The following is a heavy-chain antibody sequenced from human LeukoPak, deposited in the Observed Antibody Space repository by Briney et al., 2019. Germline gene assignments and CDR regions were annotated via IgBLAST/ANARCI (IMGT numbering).Heavy chain of an antibody. D-gene: IGHD2-2*01. V-gene: IGHV1-2*02. J-gene: IGHJ4*02. CDR1: GYTFTGYY. CDR2: INPNSGGT. Sequence: ASVKVSCKASGYTFTGYYMHWVRQAPGQGLEWMGWINPNSGGTNYAQKFQGRVTMTRDTSISTAYMELSRLRSDDTAVYYCARGGLGYCSSTSCPPTPGPDGGLDYWGQGTLVTVSS. CDR3: ARGGLGYCSSTSCPPTPGPDGGLDY.